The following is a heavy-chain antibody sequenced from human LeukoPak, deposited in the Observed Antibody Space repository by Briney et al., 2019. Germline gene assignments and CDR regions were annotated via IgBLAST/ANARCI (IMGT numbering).Heavy chain of an antibody. J-gene: IGHJ4*02. CDR3: ASDPIALAEREY. D-gene: IGHD6-19*01. V-gene: IGHV4-39*01. CDR2: ISYSGRT. CDR1: GRSISSSNYY. Sequence: SETLSLTCSVSGRSISSSNYYWGWIRQPPGKGLEWIGSISYSGRTYYSPSLKSRVTISVHTSKNQFSLKLSSVTAADTAMYYCASDPIALAEREYWGQGTLVTVTS.